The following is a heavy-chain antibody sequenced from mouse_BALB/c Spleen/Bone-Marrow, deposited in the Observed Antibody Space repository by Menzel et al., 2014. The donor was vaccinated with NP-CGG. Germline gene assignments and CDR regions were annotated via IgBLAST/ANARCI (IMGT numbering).Heavy chain of an antibody. D-gene: IGHD2-14*01. CDR2: ISSGSSTI. CDR3: ARDVPLYDVGYFDY. Sequence: EVKLVESGGGLVQPGGSRKLSCAASGFTFSSFGMHWVRQAPEKGLEWVAYISSGSSTIYYADTVKGRFTISRDNPKNTLFLQMTSLRSEDTAMYYCARDVPLYDVGYFDYWGQGTLSQSPQ. V-gene: IGHV5-17*02. CDR1: GFTFSSFG. J-gene: IGHJ2*01.